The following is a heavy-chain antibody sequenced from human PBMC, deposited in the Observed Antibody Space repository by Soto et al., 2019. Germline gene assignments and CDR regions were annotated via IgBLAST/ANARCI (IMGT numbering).Heavy chain of an antibody. D-gene: IGHD3-9*01. CDR3: VTDVPNDIYPYDY. CDR1: GFTFSSYA. Sequence: PGGSLRLSCAASGFTFSSYAMTWVRQAPGKGLEWVGLIKSKADGETTHYAAPVEGRFTISRDDSKSTLSLQMNSLKVEDTAVYYCVTDVPNDIYPYDYWGQGTLVTVS. J-gene: IGHJ4*02. CDR2: IKSKADGETT. V-gene: IGHV3-15*01.